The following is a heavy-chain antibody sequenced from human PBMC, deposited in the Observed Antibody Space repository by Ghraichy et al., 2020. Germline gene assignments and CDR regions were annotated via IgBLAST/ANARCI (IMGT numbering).Heavy chain of an antibody. J-gene: IGHJ6*02. CDR2: ISGSGGST. V-gene: IGHV3-23*01. CDR3: AKILGGIVVVVAATLRGMDV. D-gene: IGHD2-15*01. Sequence: GGSLRLSCAASGFTFSSYAMSWVRQAPGKGLEWVSAISGSGGSTYYADSVKGRFTISRDNSKNTLYLQMNSLRAEDTAVYYCAKILGGIVVVVAATLRGMDVWGQGTTVTVSS. CDR1: GFTFSSYA.